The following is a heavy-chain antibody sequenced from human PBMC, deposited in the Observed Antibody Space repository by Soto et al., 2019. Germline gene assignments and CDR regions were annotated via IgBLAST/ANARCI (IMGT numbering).Heavy chain of an antibody. Sequence: QVQLVQSGAEVKKPGSSVKVSCKASGGTFSSYAISWVRQAPGQGLEWMGGIIPIFGTANYAQKFQGRVTITADEATSTAYMELSSLRSEDTAVYYCAAERGFYGDYEGGHDYWGQGTLVTVSS. V-gene: IGHV1-69*12. CDR3: AAERGFYGDYEGGHDY. D-gene: IGHD4-17*01. CDR2: IIPIFGTA. J-gene: IGHJ4*02. CDR1: GGTFSSYA.